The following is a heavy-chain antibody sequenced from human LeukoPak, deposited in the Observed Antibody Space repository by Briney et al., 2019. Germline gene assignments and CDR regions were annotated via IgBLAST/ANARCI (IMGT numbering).Heavy chain of an antibody. J-gene: IGHJ3*02. CDR3: ARDSYPSIPSITQPLRLSKSAFDI. CDR2: IYHSGST. V-gene: IGHV4-39*07. D-gene: IGHD2-2*02. CDR1: NASISSSSYY. Sequence: KPSETLSLTCTVSNASISSSSYYWGWIRQPPGKGLEWIGSIYHSGSTYYNPSLKSRVTISVDTSKNQFSLKLSSVTAADTAVYYCARDSYPSIPSITQPLRLSKSAFDIWGQGTMVTVSS.